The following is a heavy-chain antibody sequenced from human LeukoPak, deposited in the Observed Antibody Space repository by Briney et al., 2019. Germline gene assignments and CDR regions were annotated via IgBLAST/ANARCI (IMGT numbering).Heavy chain of an antibody. V-gene: IGHV5-10-1*01. D-gene: IGHD4-11*01. Sequence: GESLKILCNAFGYSFGSYWISWVRQIPGKGLEWMGRIDPSDSYTNYSSSLQGHVTISADKSISTAHLQWSSLKASDTAMYYGASSTAVTTHYFDFWGQGTLVTVSS. CDR2: IDPSDSYT. CDR1: GYSFGSYW. J-gene: IGHJ4*02. CDR3: ASSTAVTTHYFDF.